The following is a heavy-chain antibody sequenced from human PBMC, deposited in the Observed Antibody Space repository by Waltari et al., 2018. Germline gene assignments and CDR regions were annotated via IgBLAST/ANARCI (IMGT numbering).Heavy chain of an antibody. V-gene: IGHV3-33*01. CDR1: GFTLSRFG. Sequence: QVQLVESGGGVVQPGRSLGLPCSASGFTLSRFGMNWVRQAPGKGMEWVAVIWHDGSNEYYVDSVKGRFTISRDNSKNTLYLQMNSLRAEDSAVYYCASQSTTLFDYWGQGTLVTVSS. CDR2: IWHDGSNE. D-gene: IGHD2-15*01. CDR3: ASQSTTLFDY. J-gene: IGHJ4*02.